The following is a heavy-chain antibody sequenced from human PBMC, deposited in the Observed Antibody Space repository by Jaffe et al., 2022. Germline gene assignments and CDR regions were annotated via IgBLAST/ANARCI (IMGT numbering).Heavy chain of an antibody. V-gene: IGHV4-39*01. J-gene: IGHJ4*02. CDR1: GGSISSSSYY. CDR2: IYYSGST. Sequence: QLQLQESGPGLVKPSETLSLTCTVSGGSISSSSYYWGWIRQPPGKGLEWIGSIYYSGSTYYNPSLKSRVTISVDTSKNQFSLKLSSVTAADTAVYYCARRSWGIRPLAYCGGDCYSYYFDYWGQGTLVTVSS. D-gene: IGHD2-21*01. CDR3: ARRSWGIRPLAYCGGDCYSYYFDY.